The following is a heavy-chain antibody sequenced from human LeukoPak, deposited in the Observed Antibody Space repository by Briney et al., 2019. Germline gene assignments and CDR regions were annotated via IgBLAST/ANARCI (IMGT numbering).Heavy chain of an antibody. CDR1: GFTFSSYW. V-gene: IGHV3-74*01. J-gene: IGHJ4*02. D-gene: IGHD3-10*01. CDR2: INRDGSTT. Sequence: GGSLRLSCAASGFTFSSYWMQWVRQAPGKGLVWVSRINRDGSTTDYADSVKGRFTISRDNAKNTLYLQVDSLRAEDTAVYYCGRDHFGRVDYWGQGTLVTVPS. CDR3: GRDHFGRVDY.